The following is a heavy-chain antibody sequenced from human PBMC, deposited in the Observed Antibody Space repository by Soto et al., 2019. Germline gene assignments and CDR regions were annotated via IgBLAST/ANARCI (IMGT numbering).Heavy chain of an antibody. CDR3: AGGMAGLDV. CDR2: INSDESHT. J-gene: IGHJ6*02. V-gene: IGHV3-74*01. Sequence: EVQLVESGGGLVQPGGSLRLSCAASGLSFNIYWMHWVRQVPGKGLVWLARINSDESHTIYVDSVKGRFTISRDNAKSTVFLQRDSLRDEDTGVYYCAGGMAGLDVWGQGTTVTVSS. CDR1: GLSFNIYW.